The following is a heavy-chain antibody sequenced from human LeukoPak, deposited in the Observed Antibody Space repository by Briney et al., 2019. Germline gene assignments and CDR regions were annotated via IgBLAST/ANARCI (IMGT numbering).Heavy chain of an antibody. V-gene: IGHV3-23*01. CDR1: GFPLSSYA. CDR2: TSSSDAGT. D-gene: IGHD2-21*02. Sequence: GGSLRLSCAVSGFPLSSYAMSWVRQAPGKGLEWVSATSSSDAGTYYADSVRGRFTISRDNSKNTVDLQMNNLRVDDTAIYYCAKDHANTPVVTNWGQGILVSVSS. J-gene: IGHJ4*02. CDR3: AKDHANTPVVTN.